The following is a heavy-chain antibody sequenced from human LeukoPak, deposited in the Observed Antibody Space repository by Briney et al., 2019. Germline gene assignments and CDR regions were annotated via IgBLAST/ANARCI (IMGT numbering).Heavy chain of an antibody. CDR3: ARHGRYCSSTSCYWFDY. J-gene: IGHJ4*02. D-gene: IGHD2-2*01. V-gene: IGHV5-51*01. CDR2: IYPGDSDT. Sequence: GESLKISCKGSGYSFTSYWIGWVRQMPGKGLEWMGIIYPGDSDTRYSPSFQGQVTISADKSISTAYLQWSSLKASDTAMYYCARHGRYCSSTSCYWFDYWGQRTLVTVSS. CDR1: GYSFTSYW.